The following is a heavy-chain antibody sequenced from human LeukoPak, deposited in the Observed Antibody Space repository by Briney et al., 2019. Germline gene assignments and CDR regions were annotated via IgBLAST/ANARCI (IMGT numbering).Heavy chain of an antibody. V-gene: IGHV3-74*01. Sequence: GRSLRLSCAASGFTFDDYAMHWVRQAPGKGLVWVSRINSDGSSTSYADSVKGRFTISRDNAKNTLYLQMDSLRAEDTAVYYCSRVAQSGPTGWFDPWGQGTLVTVSS. CDR1: GFTFDDYA. CDR2: INSDGSST. D-gene: IGHD1-1*01. J-gene: IGHJ5*02. CDR3: SRVAQSGPTGWFDP.